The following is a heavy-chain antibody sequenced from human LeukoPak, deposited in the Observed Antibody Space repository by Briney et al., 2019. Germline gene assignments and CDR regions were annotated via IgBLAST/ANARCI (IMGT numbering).Heavy chain of an antibody. J-gene: IGHJ5*02. CDR1: VCTLSSNY. V-gene: IGHV3-21*01. CDR3: WMDEGEVSSPSNWFDP. Sequence: GGSLRLSCAAPVCTLSSNYMSSGRQAPGRGLEWVSSISSSSTYIYYADSVKSRFTISRDNAKNSLYLQMNSLRAEDTAVYYCWMDEGEVSSPSNWFDPWRQGTLVTVSS. CDR2: ISSSSTYI. D-gene: IGHD5/OR15-5a*01.